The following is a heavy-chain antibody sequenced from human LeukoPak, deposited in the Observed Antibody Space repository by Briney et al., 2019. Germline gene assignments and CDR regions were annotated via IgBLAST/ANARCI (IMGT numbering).Heavy chain of an antibody. J-gene: IGHJ5*02. CDR3: ARALPVLRFLEQGFDP. V-gene: IGHV1-2*02. CDR2: INPNSGGT. Sequence: ASVKVSCKASGYTFTGYYMHWVRQAPGQGLEWMGWINPNSGGTNYAQKFQGRVTMTRDTSISTAYMELSRLRSDDTAVYYCARALPVLRFLEQGFDPWGQGTLVTVSS. D-gene: IGHD3-3*01. CDR1: GYTFTGYY.